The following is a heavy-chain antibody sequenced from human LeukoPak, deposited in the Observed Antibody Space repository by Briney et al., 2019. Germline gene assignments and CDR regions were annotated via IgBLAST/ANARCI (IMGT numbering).Heavy chain of an antibody. V-gene: IGHV3-15*01. CDR1: GFTFNNAW. Sequence: KPGGSLRLSCAASGFTFNNAWMSWVRQAPGKGLEWVGRIKAKTGGGTADYTTPVKGRFVISRDDSKNTLYLQMNSLNTEDAAVYFCTTEGFTYGFHAFDLWGQGTMVTVSS. CDR2: IKAKTGGGTA. D-gene: IGHD3/OR15-3a*01. J-gene: IGHJ3*01. CDR3: TTEGFTYGFHAFDL.